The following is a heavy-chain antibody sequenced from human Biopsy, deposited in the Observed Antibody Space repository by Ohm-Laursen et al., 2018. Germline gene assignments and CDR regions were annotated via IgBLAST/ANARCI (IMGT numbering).Heavy chain of an antibody. CDR2: ISGYNGNT. CDR1: GYNFNSYG. J-gene: IGHJ1*01. CDR3: ATKLTGYFHH. V-gene: IGHV1-18*01. Sequence: ASVKVSCKASGYNFNSYGISWVRQAPGQGLEWMGRISGYNGNTLYAQKFQYRVTMTTDTSTSTATMELRSLRSDDTAVYYCATKLTGYFHHWGQGTLVIVSS. D-gene: IGHD3-9*01.